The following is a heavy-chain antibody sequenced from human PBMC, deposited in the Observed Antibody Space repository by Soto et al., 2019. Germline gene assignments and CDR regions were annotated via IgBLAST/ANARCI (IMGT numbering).Heavy chain of an antibody. J-gene: IGHJ6*02. D-gene: IGHD2-15*01. CDR2: ISSSGSTI. CDR3: ARGDCSGGSCYQLYYYYGMDV. CDR1: GFTFSDYY. V-gene: IGHV3-11*01. Sequence: QVQLVESGGGLVKPGGSLRLSCAASGFTFSDYYMSWIRQAPGKGLEWVSYISSSGSTIYYADSVKGRFTISRDNAKNSLYLQMNSLRAEDTAVYYCARGDCSGGSCYQLYYYYGMDVWGQGTTVTVSS.